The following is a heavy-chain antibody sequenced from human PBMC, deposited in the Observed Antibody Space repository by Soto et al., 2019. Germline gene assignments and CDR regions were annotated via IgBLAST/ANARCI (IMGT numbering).Heavy chain of an antibody. D-gene: IGHD6-13*01. J-gene: IGHJ4*02. CDR2: IYYSGST. CDR1: GGSISSSSYY. Sequence: QLQLQESGPGLVKPSETLSLTCTVSGGSISSSSYYWGWIRQPPGKGLEWIGSIYYSGSTYYNPSLKSRVTISVDTSKNQFSLKLSSVTAADTAVYYCAREVRRAYSSSWYGGDYWGQGTLVTVSS. V-gene: IGHV4-39*02. CDR3: AREVRRAYSSSWYGGDY.